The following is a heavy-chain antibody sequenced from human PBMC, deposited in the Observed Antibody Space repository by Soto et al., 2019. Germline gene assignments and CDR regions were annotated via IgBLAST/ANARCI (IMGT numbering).Heavy chain of an antibody. CDR3: ARDLSGYEVNDAFDI. D-gene: IGHD5-12*01. J-gene: IGHJ3*02. V-gene: IGHV3-66*01. Sequence: GGSMRLSIAASGFTVSSNYVSWVRKAPGKGLEWVSVIYSGGSTYYADSVKGRFTISRDNSKNTLYLQMNSLRAEDTAVYYCARDLSGYEVNDAFDIWGQGTMVTVSS. CDR1: GFTVSSNY. CDR2: IYSGGST.